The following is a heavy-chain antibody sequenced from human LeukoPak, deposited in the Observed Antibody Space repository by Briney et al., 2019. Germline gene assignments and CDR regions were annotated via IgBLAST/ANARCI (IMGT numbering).Heavy chain of an antibody. D-gene: IGHD2-15*01. V-gene: IGHV3-23*01. CDR1: GFTFGIYA. CDR3: ARVLRYCSGGNCYSGGLGYMDV. CDR2: ISGSAST. J-gene: IGHJ6*03. Sequence: GGSLRLSCAASGFTFGIYAMSWVRQAPGKGLEWVSGISGSASTYYADSVKGRFTISRDNSKNTLYLQMSSLRAEDTAVYYCARVLRYCSGGNCYSGGLGYMDVWGKGTTVTISS.